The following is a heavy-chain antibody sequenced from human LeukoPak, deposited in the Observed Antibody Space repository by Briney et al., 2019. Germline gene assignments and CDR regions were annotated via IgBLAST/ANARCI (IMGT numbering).Heavy chain of an antibody. V-gene: IGHV3-30*04. D-gene: IGHD3-22*01. J-gene: IGHJ4*02. CDR3: ARDHRSYYYDSSGRTLDY. CDR1: GFTFSSYA. CDR2: ISYDGSNK. Sequence: GRSLRLSCAASGFTFSSYAMHWVRQAPGKWLEWVAVISYDGSNKYYADSVKGRFTISRDNSKNTLYLQMNSLRAEDTAVYYCARDHRSYYYDSSGRTLDYWGQGTLVTVSS.